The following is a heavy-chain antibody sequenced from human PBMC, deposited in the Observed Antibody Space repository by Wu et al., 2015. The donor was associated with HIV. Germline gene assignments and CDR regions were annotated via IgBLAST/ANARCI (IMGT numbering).Heavy chain of an antibody. CDR3: TRGAAGMPKGAFEI. J-gene: IGHJ3*02. CDR2: INFNSGGA. V-gene: IGHV1-2*02. Sequence: QVQLVQSGAEVRKPGASVKVSCEASGYTFTGYYIHWVRQAPGQGLEWMAWINFNSGGANSAQMFQGRVTMTRDTSITTAYLELSSLTSDDTAVYYCTRGAAGMPKGAFEIWGQGTLVTVSS. D-gene: IGHD3-10*01. CDR1: GYTFTGYY.